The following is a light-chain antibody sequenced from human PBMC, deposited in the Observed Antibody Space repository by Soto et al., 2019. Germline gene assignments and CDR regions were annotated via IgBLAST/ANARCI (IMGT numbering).Light chain of an antibody. CDR1: SSDVGSFNY. CDR3: SSYTSSSTLKV. V-gene: IGLV2-14*01. CDR2: DVS. Sequence: QSALTQPASVSGSPGQSITISCTGTSSDVGSFNYVSWYQQYPGKAPKLMIYDVSNRPSGVSNRFSGSKSGNTASLTISGLQAEDEADYYCSSYTSSSTLKVFGTGTKLTVL. J-gene: IGLJ1*01.